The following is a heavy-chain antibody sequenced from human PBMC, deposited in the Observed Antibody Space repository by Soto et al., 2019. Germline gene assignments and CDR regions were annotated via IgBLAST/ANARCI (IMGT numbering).Heavy chain of an antibody. CDR1: GFTFSSYA. V-gene: IGHV3-30-3*01. CDR3: ARDGDILTGLDAFDI. D-gene: IGHD3-9*01. J-gene: IGHJ3*02. CDR2: ISYDGSNK. Sequence: GGSLRLSCAASGFTFSSYAMHWVRQSPGKGLEWVAVISYDGSNKYYADSVKGRFTISRDNSKNTLYLQMNSLRAEDTAVYYCARDGDILTGLDAFDIWGQGTMVTVSS.